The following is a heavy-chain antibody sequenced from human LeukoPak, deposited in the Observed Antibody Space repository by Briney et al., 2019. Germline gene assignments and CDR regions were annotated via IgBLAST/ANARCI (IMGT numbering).Heavy chain of an antibody. CDR1: GFTFSFYA. D-gene: IGHD2-2*01. CDR3: TRGVGQAPAGTISY. V-gene: IGHV3-30-3*01. J-gene: IGHJ4*02. Sequence: GGSLRLSCAVSGFTFSFYAMHWVRQAPGKGLEWVAVISYDGSDKYYADSVKGRFTISRDNSKNTLYLQMNSLRAEDTAVFYCTRGVGQAPAGTISYWGQGTLVTVSS. CDR2: ISYDGSDK.